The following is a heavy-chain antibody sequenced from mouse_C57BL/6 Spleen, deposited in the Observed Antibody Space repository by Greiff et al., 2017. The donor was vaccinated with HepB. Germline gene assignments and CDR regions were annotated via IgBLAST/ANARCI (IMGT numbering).Heavy chain of an antibody. CDR3: TRVDYYGSPMDY. D-gene: IGHD1-1*01. CDR2: ISSGGDYN. Sequence: EVKLVESGEGLVKPGGSLKLSCAASGFTFSSYAMSWVRQSPEKRLEWVAYISSGGDYNYYAETVKGRFTISRDTARNTLYLQMSSLKSEDTAMYYCTRVDYYGSPMDYWGQGTSVTVSS. CDR1: GFTFSSYA. J-gene: IGHJ4*01. V-gene: IGHV5-9-1*02.